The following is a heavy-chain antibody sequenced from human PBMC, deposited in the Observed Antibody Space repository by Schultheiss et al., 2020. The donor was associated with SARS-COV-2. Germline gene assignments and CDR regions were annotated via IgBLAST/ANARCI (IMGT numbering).Heavy chain of an antibody. Sequence: GGSLRLSCAASGFTFRSHAMSWVRQAPGEGLHWVSGISAAGGATNYADPVKGRFTVSRDNSKNTLYLQMNSLRAEDTAVYYCARDYLPSYNWNHAYGMDVWGQGTTVTVSS. CDR1: GFTFRSHA. CDR3: ARDYLPSYNWNHAYGMDV. CDR2: ISAAGGAT. V-gene: IGHV3-23*01. J-gene: IGHJ6*02. D-gene: IGHD1-14*01.